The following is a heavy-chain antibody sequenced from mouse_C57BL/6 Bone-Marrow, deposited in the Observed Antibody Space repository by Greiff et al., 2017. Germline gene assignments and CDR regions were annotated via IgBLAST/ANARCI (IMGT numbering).Heavy chain of an antibody. CDR2: IYPGSGST. CDR3: ARSVVATFYYAMDY. V-gene: IGHV1-55*01. Sequence: VQLQQSGAELVKPGASVKMSCKASGYTFTSYWITWVKQRPGQGLEWIGDIYPGSGSTNYNEKFKSKATLTVDTSSSTAYMQLSSLTSEDSAVYYCARSVVATFYYAMDYWGQGTSVTVSS. J-gene: IGHJ4*01. D-gene: IGHD1-1*01. CDR1: GYTFTSYW.